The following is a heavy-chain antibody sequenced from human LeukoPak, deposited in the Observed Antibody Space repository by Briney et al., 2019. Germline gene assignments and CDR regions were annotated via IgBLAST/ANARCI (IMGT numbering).Heavy chain of an antibody. CDR2: ISYDGGNK. CDR3: ARTRGRGYYDY. Sequence: PGRSLRLSCAASGFTFSSYAMHWVRQAPGKGLEWVAVISYDGGNKYYADSVKGRFIVSRDDSKNTLYLQMNSLRGDDTAVYYCARTRGRGYYDYWGQGTLVTVSS. J-gene: IGHJ4*02. CDR1: GFTFSSYA. D-gene: IGHD3-22*01. V-gene: IGHV3-30*04.